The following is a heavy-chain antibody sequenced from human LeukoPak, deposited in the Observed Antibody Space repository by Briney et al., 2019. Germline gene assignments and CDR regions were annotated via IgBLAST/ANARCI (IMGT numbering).Heavy chain of an antibody. D-gene: IGHD3-10*01. CDR3: VRNYGSGIYGYGLEV. J-gene: IGHJ6*02. V-gene: IGHV3-21*01. CDR2: LSGRSDYI. Sequence: GGSLRLSCAASGFTFSSYNMYWARQAPGKGLEWVASLSGRSDYIFHADPVKGRFTVSRDNARNALYLQMNSLRAEDTAVYYCVRNYGSGIYGYGLEVWGQGTTVTVSS. CDR1: GFTFSSYN.